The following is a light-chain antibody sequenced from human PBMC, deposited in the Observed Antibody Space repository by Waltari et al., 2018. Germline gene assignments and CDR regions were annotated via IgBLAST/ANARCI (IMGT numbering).Light chain of an antibody. CDR2: EAS. J-gene: IGKJ4*01. V-gene: IGKV1-5*03. CDR3: QQYDAYALT. CDR1: QSIRSS. Sequence: DIQMTQSPSTLSASVGDRVTITCRASQSIRSSLAWYQQKPGKAPKFLIYEASSLERGVPSRFSGSGAGTEFTLTISSLQPDDFATYFCQQYDAYALTFGGGTKVEIK.